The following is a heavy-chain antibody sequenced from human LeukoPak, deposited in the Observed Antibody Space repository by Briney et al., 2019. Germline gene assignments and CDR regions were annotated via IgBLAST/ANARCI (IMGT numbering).Heavy chain of an antibody. CDR3: AREERDPFTIDY. CDR1: GGSISSYY. Sequence: SETLSLTCTVSGGSISSYYWSWIRQPPGKGLEGIGYIYYSGSTHSTPSLKSRVTISVDTSKNQFSLKLSSVTAADTAVYYCAREERDPFTIDYWGQGTLVTVSS. V-gene: IGHV4-59*01. CDR2: IYYSGST. J-gene: IGHJ4*02.